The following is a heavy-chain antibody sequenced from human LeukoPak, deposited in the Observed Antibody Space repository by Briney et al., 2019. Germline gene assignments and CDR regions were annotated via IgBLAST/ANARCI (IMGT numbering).Heavy chain of an antibody. V-gene: IGHV4-59*08. CDR2: VYYRGST. D-gene: IGHD1-26*01. CDR1: GGSISGHY. Sequence: PSETLSLTCTVAGGSISGHYWSWIRQPPGRGLEWIGYVYYRGSTSYNPSLKSRVTISTDTSDKQVSLQLSSVTAADTAVYYCARHCTPGVGITSWGQGTLVSVSS. J-gene: IGHJ5*02. CDR3: ARHCTPGVGITS.